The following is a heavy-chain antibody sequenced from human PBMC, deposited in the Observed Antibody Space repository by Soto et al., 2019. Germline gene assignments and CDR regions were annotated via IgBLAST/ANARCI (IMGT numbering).Heavy chain of an antibody. CDR2: IIPIFGTA. Sequence: QVQLVQSGAEVKKPGSSVKVSCKASGGTFSSYAISWVRQAPGQGLEWMGGIIPIFGTANYAQKFQGRVTITADESTSTAYMELSSLRSEDTAVYYCARAAAGGRDYYYGMDVWGQGTTVTVSS. J-gene: IGHJ6*02. CDR1: GGTFSSYA. V-gene: IGHV1-69*01. D-gene: IGHD6-13*01. CDR3: ARAAAGGRDYYYGMDV.